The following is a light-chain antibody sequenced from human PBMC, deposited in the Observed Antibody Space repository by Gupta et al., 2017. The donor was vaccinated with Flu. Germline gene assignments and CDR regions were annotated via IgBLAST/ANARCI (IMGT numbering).Light chain of an antibody. CDR3: QQYEDSPYA. CDR1: NSVSSPY. CDR2: GAS. V-gene: IGKV3-20*01. J-gene: IGKJ2*01. Sequence: ERAPPPCRARNSVSSPYFAWYQQKPGQAPRLLIYGASSRTTGIPDRFSGSGSGTDFTLTISRLEPEDSAVYYCQQYEDSPYAFGQGTKLEIK.